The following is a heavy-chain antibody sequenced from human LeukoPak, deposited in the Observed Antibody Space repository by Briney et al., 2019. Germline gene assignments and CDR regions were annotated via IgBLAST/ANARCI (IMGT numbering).Heavy chain of an antibody. J-gene: IGHJ5*02. V-gene: IGHV3-33*01. D-gene: IGHD1-26*01. CDR1: GFTFSSYG. Sequence: GSLRLSCAASGFTFSSYGMHWVRQAPGKGLEWVAGIWYDGSNKYYADSVKGRFTISRDNSKNTLYLQMNSLRAEDTAVYYCARGGVVGATLGLFDPWGQGTLVTVSS. CDR3: ARGGVVGATLGLFDP. CDR2: IWYDGSNK.